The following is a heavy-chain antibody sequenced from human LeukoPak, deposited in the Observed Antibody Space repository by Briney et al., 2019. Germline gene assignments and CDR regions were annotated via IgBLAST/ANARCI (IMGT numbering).Heavy chain of an antibody. V-gene: IGHV1-2*02. CDR3: ARGRVYRAFDI. J-gene: IGHJ3*02. CDR2: INPNSGGT. CDR1: GYTFTGYY. D-gene: IGHD2/OR15-2a*01. Sequence: ASVKVSCKTSGYTFTGYYIHWVRQPPGQGLEWMGWINPNSGGTNYAQNFQGRVTMTRDTSISTAYMDLSRLKYDDTAVYYCARGRVYRAFDIWGQGTMVTVSS.